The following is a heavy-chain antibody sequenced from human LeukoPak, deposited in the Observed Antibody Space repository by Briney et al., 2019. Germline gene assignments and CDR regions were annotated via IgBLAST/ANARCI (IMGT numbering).Heavy chain of an antibody. J-gene: IGHJ1*01. CDR3: ARDSPGYGAYVS. CDR1: GFTFSTYW. V-gene: IGHV3-7*01. CDR2: IKEDGSRE. D-gene: IGHD5-12*01. Sequence: GESLRLSCAASGFTFSTYWMTWVRQAPGKGLEWVANIKEDGSREYYVDSVKGRFTISRDNAKNSLYLQMDSLTAEDTAVYYCARDSPGYGAYVSWGQGTLVSVSS.